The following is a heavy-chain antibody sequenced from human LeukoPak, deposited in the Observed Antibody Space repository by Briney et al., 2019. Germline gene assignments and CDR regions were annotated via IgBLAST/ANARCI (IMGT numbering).Heavy chain of an antibody. CDR1: GFTFSSYC. V-gene: IGHV3-7*01. CDR3: ACRYYDFWSGYYL. Sequence: GGSLRLSCAASGFTFSSYCMSWVRQAPGKGLEWVANIKQDGSEKYYVDSVKGRFTISRDNAKNSLYLQMNSLRAEDTAVYYCACRYYDFWSGYYLWGQGTLVTVSS. CDR2: IKQDGSEK. D-gene: IGHD3-3*01. J-gene: IGHJ4*02.